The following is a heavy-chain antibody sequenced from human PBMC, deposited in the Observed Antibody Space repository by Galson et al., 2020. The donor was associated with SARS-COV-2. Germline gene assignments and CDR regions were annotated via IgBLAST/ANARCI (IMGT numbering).Heavy chain of an antibody. CDR2: ISGSGGST. V-gene: IGHV3-23*01. CDR3: AKDPPLHYWYMDV. Sequence: GESLKISCAASGFTFSSYAMSWVRQAPGKGLEWVSAISGSGGSTYYADSVKGRFTISRDNSKNTLYLQMNSLRAEDTAVYYCAKDPPLHYWYMDVWGKVTTVTISS. J-gene: IGHJ6*03. CDR1: GFTFSSYA.